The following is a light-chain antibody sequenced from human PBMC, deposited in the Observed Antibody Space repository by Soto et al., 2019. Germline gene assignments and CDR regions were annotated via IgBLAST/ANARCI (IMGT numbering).Light chain of an antibody. CDR1: QSISDW. J-gene: IGKJ1*01. V-gene: IGKV1-5*03. Sequence: DIQMTQSPSTLSASVVDRVTITFRASQSISDWLAWYQQKAGKAPKLLIYKASSLENEVPLRFSGSGSGTDFTLTISSLQSEDFAVYYCQQYNNWPWTFGQGTKVDIK. CDR3: QQYNNWPWT. CDR2: KAS.